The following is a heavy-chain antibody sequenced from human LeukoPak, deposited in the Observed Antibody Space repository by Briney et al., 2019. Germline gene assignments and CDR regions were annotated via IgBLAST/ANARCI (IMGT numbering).Heavy chain of an antibody. D-gene: IGHD2-2*01. CDR2: IYSGGST. Sequence: PGGSLRLSCAASGFTVSSNYMSWVRQAPGKGLEWVSVIYSGGSTYYADSVKGRFTISRDNSKNTLYLQMNSLRAEDTAVYYCARDRLEPAAILTYFDYWGQGTLVTVSS. CDR1: GFTVSSNY. CDR3: ARDRLEPAAILTYFDY. J-gene: IGHJ4*02. V-gene: IGHV3-66*01.